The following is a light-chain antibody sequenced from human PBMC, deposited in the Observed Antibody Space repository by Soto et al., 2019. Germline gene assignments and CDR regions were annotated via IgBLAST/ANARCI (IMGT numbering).Light chain of an antibody. V-gene: IGKV3-11*01. Sequence: EIVLTQSPATLSLSPGERATLSCRASQSVRSYLAWYQQKPGQAPRLLIYDASNRAPGILARFSGSGSGTDFTLTISSLEPEDFAVYYCQQRSDWPSTFGGGTKVQIK. CDR3: QQRSDWPST. CDR1: QSVRSY. CDR2: DAS. J-gene: IGKJ4*01.